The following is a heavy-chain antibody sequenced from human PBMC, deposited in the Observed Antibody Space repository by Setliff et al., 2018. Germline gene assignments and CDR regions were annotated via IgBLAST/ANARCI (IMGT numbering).Heavy chain of an antibody. D-gene: IGHD2-8*01. CDR3: AKVKKPLIRGSGFDY. J-gene: IGHJ4*02. V-gene: IGHV3-30*02. CDR2: VRFDGSYK. Sequence: PGESLKISCAASGFVFGTYGMHWVRQAPGKGLDWVASVRFDGSYKVYADSVKGRFTISRDNSENTLFLQMTSLRPKDTGIYYCAKVKKPLIRGSGFDYWGRGTLVTVSS. CDR1: GFVFGTYG.